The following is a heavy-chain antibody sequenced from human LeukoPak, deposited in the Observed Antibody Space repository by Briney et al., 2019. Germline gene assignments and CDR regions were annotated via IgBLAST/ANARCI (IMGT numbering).Heavy chain of an antibody. D-gene: IGHD4-11*01. Sequence: GGSLRLSCAASGFMFSDYSMNWVHQAPGKGLEWISYVGISSANTKYADSVKGRFTISGDSAKNSVYLQMNNLRVEDTALYYCARDHNYAFDNWGQGTLVTVSS. CDR3: ARDHNYAFDN. CDR1: GFMFSDYS. V-gene: IGHV3-48*04. J-gene: IGHJ4*02. CDR2: VGISSANT.